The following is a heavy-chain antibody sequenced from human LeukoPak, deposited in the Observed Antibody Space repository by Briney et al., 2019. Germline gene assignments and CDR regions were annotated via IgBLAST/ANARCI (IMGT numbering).Heavy chain of an antibody. V-gene: IGHV3-30*03. CDR3: ARSTGEGFDL. CDR1: GFTFSSYG. J-gene: IGHJ5*02. CDR2: ISYDGSNK. D-gene: IGHD4-11*01. Sequence: QPGRSLRLSCAASGFTFSSYGIHWVRQAPGKGLEWVAVISYDGSNKYYADSVKGRFTLSRDNSKNTVYLQMDSLRDEDTAMYYCARSTGEGFDLWGQGTLVTVSS.